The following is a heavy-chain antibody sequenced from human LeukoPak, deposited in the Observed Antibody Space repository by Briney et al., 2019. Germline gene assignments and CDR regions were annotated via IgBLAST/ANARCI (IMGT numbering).Heavy chain of an antibody. J-gene: IGHJ4*02. CDR2: ISAYNGNT. V-gene: IGHV1-18*01. D-gene: IGHD3-3*01. Sequence: GASVKVSFKASGYTFTSYGISWVRQASGQGLEWMGWISAYNGNTNYAQKLQGRVTMTTDTSTSTAYMELRSLRSDDTAVYYCARVPRENYDFWSGYYAPDYWGQGTLVTVSS. CDR3: ARVPRENYDFWSGYYAPDY. CDR1: GYTFTSYG.